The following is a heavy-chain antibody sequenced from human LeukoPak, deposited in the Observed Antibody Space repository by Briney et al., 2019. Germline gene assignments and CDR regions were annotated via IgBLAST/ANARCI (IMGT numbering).Heavy chain of an antibody. CDR3: AKDPTAAAATFDY. Sequence: GGSLRLSCAASGFTFNTYTMNWVRQAPGKGLEWVSSISSSSVYIYYADSVKGRFTISRDNSKNTLYLQMNSLRAEDTAVYYCAKDPTAAAATFDYWGQGTLVTVSS. CDR2: ISSSSVYI. J-gene: IGHJ4*02. V-gene: IGHV3-21*04. D-gene: IGHD6-13*01. CDR1: GFTFNTYT.